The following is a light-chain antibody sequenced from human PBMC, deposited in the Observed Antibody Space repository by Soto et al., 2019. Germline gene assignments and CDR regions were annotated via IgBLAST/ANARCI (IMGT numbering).Light chain of an antibody. CDR1: ETVNNNY. CDR2: AAS. J-gene: IGKJ1*01. V-gene: IGKV3-20*01. CDR3: HQYGTAPRT. Sequence: DIVLTQSPGTLSLSPGERATLSCRASETVNNNYLAWYQQKPGQAPRLLFYAASTRATGIPDRFSGSGSGAGFTLTITRLEPEDLGVYYCHQYGTAPRTFGQGTKVEV.